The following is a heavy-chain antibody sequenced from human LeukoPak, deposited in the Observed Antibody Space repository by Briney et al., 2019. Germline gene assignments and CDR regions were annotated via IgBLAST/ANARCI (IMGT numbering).Heavy chain of an antibody. CDR2: ISSSGSTI. V-gene: IGHV3-11*01. Sequence: GGSQRLSCAASGFTFSDYYMSWIRQAPGKGLEWVSYISSSGSTIYYADSVKGRFTISRDNAKNSLYLQMNSLRAEDTAVYYCARRSVGYYYYMDVWGKGTTVTVSS. J-gene: IGHJ6*03. CDR1: GFTFSDYY. CDR3: ARRSVGYYYYMDV. D-gene: IGHD2-2*01.